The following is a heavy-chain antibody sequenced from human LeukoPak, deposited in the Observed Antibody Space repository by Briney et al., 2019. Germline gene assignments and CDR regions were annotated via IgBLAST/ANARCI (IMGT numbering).Heavy chain of an antibody. Sequence: SETLSLTCTVSGYSISSGYYWGWIRQPPGKGLEWIGYIDNTESTNYNPSLKSRVTISVDKSKNHFSLKLSSVTAADTAVYYCARMTYDPHGVDVWGKGATVTVSS. CDR2: IDNTEST. D-gene: IGHD5-12*01. CDR3: ARMTYDPHGVDV. CDR1: GYSISSGYY. V-gene: IGHV4-61*03. J-gene: IGHJ6*04.